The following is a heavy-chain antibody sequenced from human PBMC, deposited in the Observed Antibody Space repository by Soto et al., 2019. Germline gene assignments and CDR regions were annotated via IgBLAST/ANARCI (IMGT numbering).Heavy chain of an antibody. Sequence: PSETLSLTCAVYGGSFSGYYWSWIRQPPGKGLEWIGEINHSGSTIYNPSLKSRVTISVDTSKNQFSLKLSSVTAADTAVYYCARRVLEWLYYYYGMDVWGQGTTVTVSS. CDR1: GGSFSGYY. CDR3: ARRVLEWLYYYYGMDV. CDR2: INHSGST. D-gene: IGHD3-3*01. J-gene: IGHJ6*02. V-gene: IGHV4-34*01.